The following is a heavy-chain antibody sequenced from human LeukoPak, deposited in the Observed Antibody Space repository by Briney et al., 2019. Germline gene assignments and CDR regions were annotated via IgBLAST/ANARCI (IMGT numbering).Heavy chain of an antibody. J-gene: IGHJ4*02. Sequence: PGGSLRLSCAASGFTFSSYGMHWVRQAPGKGLEWVAVIWHDGSNKYYADSVKGRFTISRDNSKNTLYLQMNSLRAEDTAVYYCARDSIAVSQDFDYWGQGTLVTVSS. V-gene: IGHV3-33*01. CDR3: ARDSIAVSQDFDY. CDR2: IWHDGSNK. CDR1: GFTFSSYG. D-gene: IGHD6-19*01.